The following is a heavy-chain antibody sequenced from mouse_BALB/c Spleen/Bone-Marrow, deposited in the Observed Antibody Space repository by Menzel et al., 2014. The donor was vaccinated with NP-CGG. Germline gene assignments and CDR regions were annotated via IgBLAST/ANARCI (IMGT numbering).Heavy chain of an antibody. CDR1: GYTFSSYW. Sequence: QVQLQQSGAELMKPGPSVKISCKATGYTFSSYWIEWVKQRPGHGLEWIGEILPGRGSTNYNEKFKGKATFTSDTSSNTAYMQLSSLTSEDSAVYYCARWDTTTMDYWGQGTSVTVSS. CDR3: ARWDTTTMDY. D-gene: IGHD1-1*01. J-gene: IGHJ4*01. V-gene: IGHV1-9*01. CDR2: ILPGRGST.